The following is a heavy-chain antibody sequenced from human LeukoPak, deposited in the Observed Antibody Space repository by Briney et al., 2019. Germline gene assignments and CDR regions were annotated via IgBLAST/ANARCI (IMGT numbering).Heavy chain of an antibody. CDR3: VREARGYHYTYFDY. CDR2: GSSGFHA. J-gene: IGHJ4*02. CDR1: GFTLGSHD. V-gene: IGHV3-13*01. D-gene: IGHD5-18*01. Sequence: GVSLSLSCTACGFTLGSHDMHWVRELPGQGVEWVAAGSSGFHAFFAASVQGRFTDSREDARNSLYLQMNSLRAGDTAVYYCVREARGYHYTYFDYWGQGTLVTVSS.